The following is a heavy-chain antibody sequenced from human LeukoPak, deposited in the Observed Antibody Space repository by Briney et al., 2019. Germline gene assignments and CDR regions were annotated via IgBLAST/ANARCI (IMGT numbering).Heavy chain of an antibody. Sequence: PGGSLRLSCAASGFTFSNYNMNWVRRAPGKGLEWVSSISSSTSYKNYADSVRGRFTISRDNAKNSLYLQMNSLRAEDTAVYYCARDYFWEQYYFDNWGQGPLVTVSS. CDR1: GFTFSNYN. J-gene: IGHJ4*02. CDR2: ISSSTSYK. D-gene: IGHD3-16*01. CDR3: ARDYFWEQYYFDN. V-gene: IGHV3-21*01.